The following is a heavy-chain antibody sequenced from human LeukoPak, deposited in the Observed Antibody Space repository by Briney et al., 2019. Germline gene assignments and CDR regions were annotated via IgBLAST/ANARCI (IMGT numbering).Heavy chain of an antibody. Sequence: GGSLRLSCAASGFTVSSKYMSWVRQAPGKGLEWVSVIYTGETTYYADSVKGRFTISRDNSKNTLHLQMNSLRAEDTAVYYCAKDLGLRAYHYYGMDVWGQGTTVTVSS. J-gene: IGHJ6*02. V-gene: IGHV3-66*01. CDR1: GFTVSSKY. D-gene: IGHD3-10*01. CDR3: AKDLGLRAYHYYGMDV. CDR2: IYTGETT.